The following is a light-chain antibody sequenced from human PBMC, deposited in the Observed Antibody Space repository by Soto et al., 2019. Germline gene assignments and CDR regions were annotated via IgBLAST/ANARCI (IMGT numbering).Light chain of an antibody. J-gene: IGKJ1*01. Sequence: EVVMTQSPATLSVSTGDGATLSCRASQSVDSNLAWYQQKPGQTPRLLIYGASTRATGIPARFSGSGSGTEFTLIISSLQSEDSAVYYCQQYNSWLWTFGQGTKVDTK. CDR3: QQYNSWLWT. V-gene: IGKV3-15*01. CDR2: GAS. CDR1: QSVDSN.